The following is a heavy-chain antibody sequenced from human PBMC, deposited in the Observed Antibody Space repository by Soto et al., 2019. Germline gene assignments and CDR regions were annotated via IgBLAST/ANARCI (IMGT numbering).Heavy chain of an antibody. CDR2: IYHSGST. J-gene: IGHJ5*02. CDR3: ARVEYGRDWFDP. Sequence: SETLSLTCAVSGGSISSGGYSWSWIRQPPGKGLEWIGYIYHSGSTYYNPSLKSRVTISVDRSKNQFSLKLSSVTAADTAVYYCARVEYGRDWFDPWGQGTLVTVSS. D-gene: IGHD2-2*01. CDR1: GGSISSGGYS. V-gene: IGHV4-30-2*01.